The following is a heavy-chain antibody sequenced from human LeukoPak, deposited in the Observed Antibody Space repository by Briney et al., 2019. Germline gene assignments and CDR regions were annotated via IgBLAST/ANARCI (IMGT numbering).Heavy chain of an antibody. Sequence: GGSLRLSCAASGFTFSSYWMSWVRQAPGKGLEWVANIKEDGSEKYYVDSVKGRFTISRDNAKNSLYLQMNSLRAEDTAVYYCASIYCSGGRCSFFDYWGQGTLVTVSS. J-gene: IGHJ4*02. D-gene: IGHD2-15*01. CDR2: IKEDGSEK. V-gene: IGHV3-7*01. CDR3: ASIYCSGGRCSFFDY. CDR1: GFTFSSYW.